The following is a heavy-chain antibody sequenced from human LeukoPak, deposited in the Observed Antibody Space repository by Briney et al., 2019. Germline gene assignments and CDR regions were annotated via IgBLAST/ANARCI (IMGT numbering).Heavy chain of an antibody. D-gene: IGHD2-2*01. CDR3: ARDARDIVVVPAPNDY. Sequence: GGSLRLSCAASGFTFSSYSMNWVRQAPGKGLEWVSSISSSSSCIYYADSVKGRFTISRDNAKNSLYLQMNSLRAEDTAVYYCARDARDIVVVPAPNDYWGQGTLVTVSS. J-gene: IGHJ4*02. CDR2: ISSSSSCI. V-gene: IGHV3-21*01. CDR1: GFTFSSYS.